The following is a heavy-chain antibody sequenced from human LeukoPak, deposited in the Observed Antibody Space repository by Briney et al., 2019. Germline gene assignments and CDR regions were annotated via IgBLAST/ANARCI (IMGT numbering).Heavy chain of an antibody. V-gene: IGHV1-2*02. CDR2: INSNSGGT. CDR1: GYTFTFYY. D-gene: IGHD5-12*01. Sequence: SVTVSYIPSGYTFTFYYMLWVRQTPGPGLEWMGWINSNSGGTSYAQKFQGRVTMTRDTSVTTAYMELSRLRSDDTAVYYCARYSGYDEPFEYWGQGTLVTVSS. CDR3: ARYSGYDEPFEY. J-gene: IGHJ4*02.